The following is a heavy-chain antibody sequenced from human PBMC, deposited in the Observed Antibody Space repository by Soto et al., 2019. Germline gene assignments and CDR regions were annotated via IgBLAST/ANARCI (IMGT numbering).Heavy chain of an antibody. CDR1: GFSFDDYA. CDR3: AKAKMAKIGVVPSALDH. Sequence: EVQLEESGGGFVQPGRSLRLSCAASGFSFDDYAMHWVRQAPGKGLEWVSSISANSVSRDYADSVKGRFTISRDNAKKSLDLQMDRLRAEDTALYYCAKAKMAKIGVVPSALDHWGQGTLLTVSS. CDR2: ISANSVSR. J-gene: IGHJ4*02. D-gene: IGHD3-3*01. V-gene: IGHV3-9*01.